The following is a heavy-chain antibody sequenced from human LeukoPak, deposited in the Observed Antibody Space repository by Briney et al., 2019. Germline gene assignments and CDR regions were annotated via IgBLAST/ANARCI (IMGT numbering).Heavy chain of an antibody. CDR1: GYHFPIYW. D-gene: IGHD6-13*01. CDR3: ARRGAAGKYYYYYMDV. CDR2: IYPDDSNT. V-gene: IGHV5-51*01. Sequence: GESLKISCQGSGYHFPIYWIGWVRQMPGQGLGGRGIIYPDDSNTIYGPSFQGQVTISADKSINTAYLEWSSLKASDTAIYYCARRGAAGKYYYYYMDVWGKGTTVTVSS. J-gene: IGHJ6*03.